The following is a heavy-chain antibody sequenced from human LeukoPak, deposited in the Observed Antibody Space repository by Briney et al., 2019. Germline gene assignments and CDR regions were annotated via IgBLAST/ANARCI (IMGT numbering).Heavy chain of an antibody. J-gene: IGHJ5*02. D-gene: IGHD6-25*01. Sequence: SETLSLTCTVSGGFISNYYLTWIRQPAGKGLEWIGRIYTSGSTNYNPSLKSRVTMSVDTSKNQFYLKLSSVTAADTAVYYCARDTRSYSSVFFDPWGQGTLVTVSS. V-gene: IGHV4-4*07. CDR2: IYTSGST. CDR1: GGFISNYY. CDR3: ARDTRSYSSVFFDP.